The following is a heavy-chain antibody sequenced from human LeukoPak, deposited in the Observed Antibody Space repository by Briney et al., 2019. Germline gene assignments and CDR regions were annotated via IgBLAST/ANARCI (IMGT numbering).Heavy chain of an antibody. J-gene: IGHJ5*02. CDR2: FDPEDGET. D-gene: IGHD6-6*01. CDR3: ATAAPHTNWFDP. V-gene: IGHV1-24*01. Sequence: ASVKVSCTVSGYTLTELSMHRVRQAPGKGLEWMGGFDPEDGETIYAQKFQGRATMTEDTSTDTAYMELSSLRSEDTAVYYCATAAPHTNWFDPWGQGTLVTVSS. CDR1: GYTLTELS.